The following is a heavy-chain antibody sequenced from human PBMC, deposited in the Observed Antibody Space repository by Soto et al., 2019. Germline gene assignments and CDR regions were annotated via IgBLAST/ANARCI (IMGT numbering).Heavy chain of an antibody. CDR3: ASPGRTLYSSSSQFDY. CDR2: ISAYNGNT. Sequence: GASVKVSCKASGYTFTSYGISWVRQAPGQGLEWMGWISAYNGNTNYAQKLQGRVTMTTDTSTSTAYMELRSLRSDDTAVYYCASPGRTLYSSSSQFDYWGQGTLVTV. D-gene: IGHD6-6*01. CDR1: GYTFTSYG. V-gene: IGHV1-18*04. J-gene: IGHJ4*02.